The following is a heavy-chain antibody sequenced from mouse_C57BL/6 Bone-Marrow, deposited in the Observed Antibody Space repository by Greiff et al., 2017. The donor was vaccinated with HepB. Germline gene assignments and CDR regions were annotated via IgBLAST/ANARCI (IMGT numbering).Heavy chain of an antibody. V-gene: IGHV2-2*01. CDR1: GFSLTSYG. J-gene: IGHJ1*03. CDR3: AREWATDWYFDV. D-gene: IGHD3-1*01. CDR2: IWSGGST. Sequence: VKLVESGPGLVQPSQSLSITCTVSGFSLTSYGVHWVRQSPGKGLEWLGVIWSGGSTDYNAAFISRLSISKDNSKSQVFFKMNSLQADDTAIYYCAREWATDWYFDVWGTGTTVTVSS.